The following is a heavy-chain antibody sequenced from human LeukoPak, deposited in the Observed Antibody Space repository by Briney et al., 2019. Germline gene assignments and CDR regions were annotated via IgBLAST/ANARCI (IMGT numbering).Heavy chain of an antibody. CDR1: GGTFSSYA. D-gene: IGHD6-13*01. J-gene: IGHJ4*02. Sequence: SVKVSCKASGGTFSSYAISWVRQAPGQGLEWMGGIIPIFGTADYAQKFQGRVTITADESTSTAYMELSSLRSEDTAVYYCAREEIVLYSSSWYEYWGQGTLVTVSS. CDR3: AREEIVLYSSSWYEY. CDR2: IIPIFGTA. V-gene: IGHV1-69*01.